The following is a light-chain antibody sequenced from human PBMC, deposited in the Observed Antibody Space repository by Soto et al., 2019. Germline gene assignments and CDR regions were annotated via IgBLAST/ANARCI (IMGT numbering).Light chain of an antibody. CDR1: QSVSSN. Sequence: EIVLTQSPATLSLSPGERATLSCRASQSVSSNLAWYQQKLGQAPRLLIYDAFNRATGIPARFSGSGSGTDFTLTISNLEPEDFAVHYCQQRSSWPTFGQGTKLEIK. J-gene: IGKJ2*01. V-gene: IGKV3-11*01. CDR2: DAF. CDR3: QQRSSWPT.